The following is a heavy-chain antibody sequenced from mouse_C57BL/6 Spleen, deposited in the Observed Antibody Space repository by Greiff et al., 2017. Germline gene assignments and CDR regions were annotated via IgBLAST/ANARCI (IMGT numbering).Heavy chain of an antibody. CDR2: IDPENGDT. V-gene: IGHV14-4*01. CDR3: TRYYGSSYMNY. CDR1: GFNIKDDY. Sequence: DVKLVESGAELVRPGASVKLSCTASGFNIKDDYMHWVKQRPEQGLEWIGWIDPENGDTEYASKFQGKATITADTSSNTAYLQLSSLTSEDTAVYYCTRYYGSSYMNYWGQGTTLTVSS. D-gene: IGHD1-1*01. J-gene: IGHJ2*01.